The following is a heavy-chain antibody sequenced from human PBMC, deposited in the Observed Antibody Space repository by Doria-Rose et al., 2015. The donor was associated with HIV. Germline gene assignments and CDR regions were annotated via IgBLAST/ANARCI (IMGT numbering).Heavy chain of an antibody. CDR3: ARIKSSRWYHKYYFDF. J-gene: IGHJ4*02. Sequence: VLVKPTETLTLTCTVSGVSLSSPGMGVSWIRQPPGKALEWLANIFSDDERSYKTSLKSRLTISRGTSKSQVVLTMTDMDPVDTATYYCARIKSSRWYHKYYFDFWGQGTLVIVSA. CDR1: GVSLSSPGMG. V-gene: IGHV2-26*01. CDR2: IFSDDER. D-gene: IGHD6-13*01.